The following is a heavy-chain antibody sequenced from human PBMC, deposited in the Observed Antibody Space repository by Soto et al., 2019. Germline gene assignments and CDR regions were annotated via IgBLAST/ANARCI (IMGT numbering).Heavy chain of an antibody. CDR3: ARDLEGIAVAGKVSGSIDY. J-gene: IGHJ4*02. V-gene: IGHV1-69*04. CDR1: GGTFSSYT. CDR2: IIPILGIA. Sequence: ASVKVSCKASGGTFSSYTISWVRQAPGQGLEWMGRIIPILGIANYAQKFQGRVTITADKSTSTAYMELSSLRSEDTAVYYCARDLEGIAVAGKVSGSIDYWGQGTLVTVSS. D-gene: IGHD6-19*01.